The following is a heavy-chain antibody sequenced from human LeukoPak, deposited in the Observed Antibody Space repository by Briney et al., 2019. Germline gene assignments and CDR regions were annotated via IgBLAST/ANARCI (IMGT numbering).Heavy chain of an antibody. J-gene: IGHJ3*02. D-gene: IGHD3-10*01. Sequence: GGSLRLSCAASGFTVSSNYMSWVRQAPGKGLEWVSVIYSGGSTYYADSVKGRFTISRDNSKNTLYLQMNSLRAEDTAVYYCARYSSVLLWFGEPIRAFDIWGQGTMVTVSS. CDR1: GFTVSSNY. CDR3: ARYSSVLLWFGEPIRAFDI. CDR2: IYSGGST. V-gene: IGHV3-53*01.